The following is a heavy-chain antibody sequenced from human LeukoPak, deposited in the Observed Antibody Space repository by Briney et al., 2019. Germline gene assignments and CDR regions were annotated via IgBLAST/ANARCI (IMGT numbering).Heavy chain of an antibody. CDR2: IYYSGST. J-gene: IGHJ4*02. CDR3: ASLDGGDGYNHFDY. CDR1: GGSISIYY. V-gene: IGHV4-59*01. D-gene: IGHD5-24*01. Sequence: TSETLSLTCTVSGGSISIYYWSWIRQPPGKGLEWIGYIYYSGSTNYNPSLKSRVTISVDTSKNQFSLKLSSVTAADTAVYYCASLDGGDGYNHFDYWGQGTLVTVSS.